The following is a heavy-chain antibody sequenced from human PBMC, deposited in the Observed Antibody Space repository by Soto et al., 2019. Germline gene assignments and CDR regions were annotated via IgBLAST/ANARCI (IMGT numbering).Heavy chain of an antibody. Sequence: VKVSCKACEGRVSSYAMSRVLQGPGQGLEWMGGIIPIFGTANYAQKFKGRVTITADESTSTAYMELSSLRSEDTAVYYCARDIIIGSNAFDIWGQGIIVT. CDR1: EGRVSSYA. V-gene: IGHV1-69*13. D-gene: IGHD1-26*01. CDR3: ARDIIIGSNAFDI. J-gene: IGHJ3*02. CDR2: IIPIFGTA.